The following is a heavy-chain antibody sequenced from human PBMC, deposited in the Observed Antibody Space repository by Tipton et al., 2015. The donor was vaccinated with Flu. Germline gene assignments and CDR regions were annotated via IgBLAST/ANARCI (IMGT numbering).Heavy chain of an antibody. D-gene: IGHD3-16*01. CDR3: AKDFGGPDDS. J-gene: IGHJ5*01. CDR2: MNRDGTII. Sequence: SLRLSCTASGFIVSAYWMHWVRQVPGKGLVWVSRMNRDGTIINYADSVKGRFTISRDNAKNTIYLQMNSLTAEDTAVYYCAKDFGGPDDSWGQGTPVTVSS. CDR1: GFIVSAYW. V-gene: IGHV3-74*01.